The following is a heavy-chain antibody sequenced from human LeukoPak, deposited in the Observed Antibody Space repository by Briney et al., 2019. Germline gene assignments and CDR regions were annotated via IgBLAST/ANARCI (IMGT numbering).Heavy chain of an antibody. CDR3: ARIPVVVTATGGAFDI. D-gene: IGHD2-21*02. J-gene: IGHJ3*02. V-gene: IGHV5-51*01. Sequence: GESLKISFKGSGYSFTSYWIGWVRQMPGKGLEGMGIIYPGDSDTRYSPSFQGQVTISANKSISTAYLQWSSLKASDTAMYYCARIPVVVTATGGAFDIWGQGTMVTVSS. CDR1: GYSFTSYW. CDR2: IYPGDSDT.